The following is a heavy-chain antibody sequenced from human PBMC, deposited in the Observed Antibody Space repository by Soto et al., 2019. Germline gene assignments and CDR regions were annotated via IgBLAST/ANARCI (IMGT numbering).Heavy chain of an antibody. CDR1: GYTFTTYG. CDR3: ARALPYSSSGDS. Sequence: ASVKVSCKASGYTFTTYGISWVRQAPGQGLEWMGWISASNGNIYYGQKFQGRVTMTTDSFTSTAYMELSSLTSDDTAVYYCARALPYSSSGDSWRRGTLDTVSS. V-gene: IGHV1-18*01. J-gene: IGHJ4*02. CDR2: ISASNGNI. D-gene: IGHD6-13*01.